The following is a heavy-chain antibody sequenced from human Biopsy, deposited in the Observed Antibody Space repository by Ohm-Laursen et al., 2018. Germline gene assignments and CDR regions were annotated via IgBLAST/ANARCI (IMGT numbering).Heavy chain of an antibody. CDR2: FAPENGKT. CDR3: AADINVWNVNY. J-gene: IGHJ4*02. Sequence: GASVTFSCKVSGYAVIEFSMHWVRQAPGKGLEWMGGFAPENGKTIYAQKFQGRVTMTEDTSTDTAYMELSSLRSEDTAVYYCAADINVWNVNYWGQGTQVTVSS. D-gene: IGHD1-1*01. CDR1: GYAVIEFS. V-gene: IGHV1-24*01.